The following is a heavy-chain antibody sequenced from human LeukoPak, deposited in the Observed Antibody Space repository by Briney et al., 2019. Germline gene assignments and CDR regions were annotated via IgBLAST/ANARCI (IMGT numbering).Heavy chain of an antibody. V-gene: IGHV3-23*01. CDR1: GFTFSSYA. Sequence: GGSLRLSCAASGFTFSSYAMSWVRQAPGKGLEWVSAISGSGGSTYYADSVEGRFTISRDNSKNTLYLQMNSLRAEDTAVYYCAKEGSQQWLVRGGYFDYWGQGTLVTVSS. CDR2: ISGSGGST. D-gene: IGHD6-19*01. J-gene: IGHJ4*02. CDR3: AKEGSQQWLVRGGYFDY.